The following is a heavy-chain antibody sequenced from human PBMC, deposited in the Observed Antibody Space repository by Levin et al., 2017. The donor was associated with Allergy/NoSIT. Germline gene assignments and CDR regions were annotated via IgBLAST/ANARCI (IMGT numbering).Heavy chain of an antibody. J-gene: IGHJ6*02. Sequence: PGGSLRLSCAASGFTFSSYEMNWVRQAPGKGLEWVSYISSSGSTIYYADSVKGRFTISRDNAKNSLYLQMNSLRAEDTAVYYCARARYDFWSGPRNKGYGMDVWGQGTTVTVSS. CDR3: ARARYDFWSGPRNKGYGMDV. V-gene: IGHV3-48*03. D-gene: IGHD3-3*01. CDR2: ISSSGSTI. CDR1: GFTFSSYE.